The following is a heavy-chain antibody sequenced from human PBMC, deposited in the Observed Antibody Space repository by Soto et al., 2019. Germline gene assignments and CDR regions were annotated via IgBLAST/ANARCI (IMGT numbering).Heavy chain of an antibody. J-gene: IGHJ5*02. D-gene: IGHD3-3*01. CDR1: GYSISSGYY. CDR2: IYHSGST. V-gene: IGHV4-38-2*01. CDR3: ARGRSYDLGWFDP. Sequence: SATLSITCAVSGYSISSGYYWGWIRQPPGKGLEWIGSIYHSGSTYYNPSLKSRVTISVDTSKNQFSLKLSSVTAADTAVYYCARGRSYDLGWFDPWGQGTLVTVSS.